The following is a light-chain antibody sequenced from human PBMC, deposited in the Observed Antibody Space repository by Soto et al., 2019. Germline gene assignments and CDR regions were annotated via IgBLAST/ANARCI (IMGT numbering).Light chain of an antibody. CDR1: QSFSSW. Sequence: DIQMTQSPSTLPASIGDRVTITCRASQSFSSWLAWYQQKPGKAPKLLIAKASNLESGVPSRFSGSGSGTEFPLTISSLEPDDFATYYCQQYHSFSPTFGQGTKVEIK. J-gene: IGKJ1*01. CDR2: KAS. CDR3: QQYHSFSPT. V-gene: IGKV1-5*03.